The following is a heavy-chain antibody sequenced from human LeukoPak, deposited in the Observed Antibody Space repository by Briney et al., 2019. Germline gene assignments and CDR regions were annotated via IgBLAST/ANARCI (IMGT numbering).Heavy chain of an antibody. CDR2: INQDGSEG. Sequence: GGSLRLSCAASGFTFSIYWMSWVRQAPGKGLEWVANINQDGSEGYYVDSVKGRFTISRDNAKNSLYLQMNSLRAEDTAVYYCARGDEGYFDYWGQGTLVTVSS. V-gene: IGHV3-7*01. CDR3: ARGDEGYFDY. CDR1: GFTFSIYW. J-gene: IGHJ4*02.